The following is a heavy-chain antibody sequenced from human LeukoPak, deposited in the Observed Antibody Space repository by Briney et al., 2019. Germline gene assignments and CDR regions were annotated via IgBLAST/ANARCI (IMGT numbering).Heavy chain of an antibody. V-gene: IGHV3-9*01. CDR3: ANLEDSGRLDY. CDR2: ISWNSGSI. J-gene: IGHJ4*02. Sequence: GGSLRLSCAASGFTFDDYAMHWVRQAPGKGLEWVSGISWNSGSIGYADSVKGRFTISRDNAKNSLYLQMNSLRAEDTALYYCANLEDSGRLDYWGQGTLVTVSS. D-gene: IGHD1-1*01. CDR1: GFTFDDYA.